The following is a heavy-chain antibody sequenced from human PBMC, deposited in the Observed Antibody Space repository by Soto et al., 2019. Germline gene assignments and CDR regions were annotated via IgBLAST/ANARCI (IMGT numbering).Heavy chain of an antibody. Sequence: QVQLVQSGAEVKKPGSSVKVSCKASGGTFSSYAISWVRQAPGQGLEWMGGIIPIFGTANYAQKFQGRVTITADEYTSTAYMELNSRRSEETSVYYCRRNIESNRPYNWNYRYSYCYGMDVWGQGTTVTV. CDR2: IIPIFGTA. CDR3: RRNIESNRPYNWNYRYSYCYGMDV. CDR1: GGTFSSYA. V-gene: IGHV1-69*12. D-gene: IGHD1-7*01. J-gene: IGHJ6*01.